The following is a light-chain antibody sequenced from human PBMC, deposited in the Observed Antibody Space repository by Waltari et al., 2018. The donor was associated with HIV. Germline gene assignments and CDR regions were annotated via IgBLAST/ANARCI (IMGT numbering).Light chain of an antibody. J-gene: IGLJ3*02. CDR1: SSDVGDYDY. Sequence: QSALTQPRSVSGSPGQSVTISCTGSSSDVGDYDYVSWFQQHPGKAPRLMFYDVAKRASGVPARFSGSKSGNTASLTISGLQAEDEGDYFCCSYAGSYTWVFGGGTKLTVL. CDR2: DVA. V-gene: IGLV2-11*01. CDR3: CSYAGSYTWV.